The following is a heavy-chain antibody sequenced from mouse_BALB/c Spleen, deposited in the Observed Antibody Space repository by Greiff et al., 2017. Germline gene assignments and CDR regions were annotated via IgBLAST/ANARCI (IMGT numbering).Heavy chain of an antibody. CDR2: ISYDGSN. D-gene: IGHD2-3*01. Sequence: ESGPGLVKPSQSLSLTCSVTGYSITSCYYWNWIRQFPGNKLEWMGYISYDGSNNYNPSLKNRISITRDTSKNQFFLKLNSVTTEDTATNYCARDRWLLPFAYWGQGTLVTVSA. J-gene: IGHJ3*01. V-gene: IGHV3-6*02. CDR3: ARDRWLLPFAY. CDR1: GYSITSCYY.